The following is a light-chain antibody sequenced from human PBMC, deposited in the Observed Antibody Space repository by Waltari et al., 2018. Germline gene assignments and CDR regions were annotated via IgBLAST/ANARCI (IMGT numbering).Light chain of an antibody. Sequence: QSLLHSDVYSYLDWYLQKPGQSPKLLIYWCSNLATGVPDRFSGSGSGTEFTLKISRVEAEDVGIYYCIQADQAPPSFGGGTKVDIK. CDR1: QSLLHSDVYSY. CDR2: WCS. J-gene: IGKJ4*01. CDR3: IQADQAPPS. V-gene: IGKV2-28*01.